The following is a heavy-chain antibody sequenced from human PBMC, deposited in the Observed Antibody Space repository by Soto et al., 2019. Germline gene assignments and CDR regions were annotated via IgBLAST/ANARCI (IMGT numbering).Heavy chain of an antibody. CDR1: GLSVSSNY. CDR2: IYSGGST. CDR3: ARASGCSGGSCYSGYFDY. D-gene: IGHD2-15*01. Sequence: EVQLVETGGGLIQPGGSLRLSCAASGLSVSSNYMSWVRQAPGKGLEWVSVIYSGGSTYYADSVKGRFTISRDNSKNTLYLQMSSLTAEDTAVYYCARASGCSGGSCYSGYFDYWGQGTLVTVSS. V-gene: IGHV3-53*02. J-gene: IGHJ4*02.